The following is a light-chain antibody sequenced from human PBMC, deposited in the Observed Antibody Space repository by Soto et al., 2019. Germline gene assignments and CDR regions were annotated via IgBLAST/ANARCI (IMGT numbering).Light chain of an antibody. V-gene: IGKV1-33*01. J-gene: IGKJ2*01. CDR3: QQYRNLPRT. Sequence: DIHMTQSPSSLSASVGDRVTITCQASQSIDNSLNWYQQKPGRAPKLLIYGASDLEAGVPSRFRGTRSGTDFTFTSSSLQPEDIATYYCQQYRNLPRTFGQGTKLDI. CDR1: QSIDNS. CDR2: GAS.